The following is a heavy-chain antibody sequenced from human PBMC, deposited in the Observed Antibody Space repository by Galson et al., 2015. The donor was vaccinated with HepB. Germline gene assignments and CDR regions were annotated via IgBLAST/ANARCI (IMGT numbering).Heavy chain of an antibody. D-gene: IGHD3-10*01. J-gene: IGHJ6*03. V-gene: IGHV4-34*01. CDR2: INHSGST. Sequence: SETLSLTCAVYGGSFSGYYWSWIRQPPRKGLEWIGEINHSGSTNYNPSLKSRVTISVDTSKNQFSLKLSSVTAADTAVYYCARGPRLYGSGSYSYYYYYMDVWGKGTTVTVSS. CDR3: ARGPRLYGSGSYSYYYYYMDV. CDR1: GGSFSGYY.